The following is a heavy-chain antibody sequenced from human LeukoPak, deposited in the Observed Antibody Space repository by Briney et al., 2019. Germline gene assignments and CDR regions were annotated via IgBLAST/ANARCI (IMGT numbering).Heavy chain of an antibody. J-gene: IGHJ5*02. D-gene: IGHD1-26*01. CDR1: GGSISSSSYY. CDR3: ARLTGERSGSYPNWFDP. CDR2: IYYSGST. V-gene: IGHV4-39*07. Sequence: SETLSLTCTVSGGSISSSSYYWGWIRQPPGKGLEWIGSIYYSGSTYYNPSLKSRVTISVDTSKNQFSLKLSSVTAADTAVYYCARLTGERSGSYPNWFDPWGQGTLVTVSS.